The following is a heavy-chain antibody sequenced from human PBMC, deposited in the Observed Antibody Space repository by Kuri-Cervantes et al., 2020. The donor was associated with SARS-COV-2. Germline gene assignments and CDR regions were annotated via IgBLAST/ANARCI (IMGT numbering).Heavy chain of an antibody. Sequence: GESLKISCAASGFTFSSYGMHWVRRAPGKGLGWVAVISYDGSNKYYADSVKGRFTISRDNSKNTLYLQMNSLRAEDTAVYYCAKDSGYYDSSGYYRYWGQGTLVTVSS. CDR2: ISYDGSNK. CDR1: GFTFSSYG. J-gene: IGHJ4*02. D-gene: IGHD3-22*01. CDR3: AKDSGYYDSSGYYRY. V-gene: IGHV3-30*18.